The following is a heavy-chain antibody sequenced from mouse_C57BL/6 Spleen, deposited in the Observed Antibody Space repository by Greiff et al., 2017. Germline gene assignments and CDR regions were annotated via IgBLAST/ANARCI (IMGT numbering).Heavy chain of an antibody. CDR2: IYPRDGST. CDR3: ARRSNYGDYYAMDY. Sequence: VMLVESGPELVKPGASVRLSCKASGYTFTSYDINWVKQRPGQGLEWIGWIYPRDGSTKYNEKFKGKATLTVDTSSSTAYMELHSLTSEDSAVYFCARRSNYGDYYAMDYWGQGTSVTVSS. CDR1: GYTFTSYD. V-gene: IGHV1-85*01. D-gene: IGHD2-5*01. J-gene: IGHJ4*01.